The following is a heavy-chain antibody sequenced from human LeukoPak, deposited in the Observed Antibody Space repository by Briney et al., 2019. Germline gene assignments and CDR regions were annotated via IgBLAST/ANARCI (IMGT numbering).Heavy chain of an antibody. CDR3: ARRTGYGSGSHYASFDY. CDR1: GDSFSSNSAA. D-gene: IGHD3-10*01. J-gene: IGHJ4*02. V-gene: IGHV6-1*01. Sequence: SQTLSLTCAISGDSFSSNSAAWDWLRQSPSRGLEWLGRTYYRSKWYNDYAVSVKSRITINPDTSKNQFSLKLSSVTAADTAVYNCARRTGYGSGSHYASFDYWGQGTLVTVSS. CDR2: TYYRSKWYN.